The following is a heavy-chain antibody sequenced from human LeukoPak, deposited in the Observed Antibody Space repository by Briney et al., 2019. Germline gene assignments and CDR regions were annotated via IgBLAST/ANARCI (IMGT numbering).Heavy chain of an antibody. CDR3: ARNMVRGVTDSFDI. V-gene: IGHV4-61*03. CDR2: VHYSGST. J-gene: IGHJ3*02. Sequence: SETLSLTCTVSGVSVSSDNYYWSWIRQPPGRGLEWVGCVHYSGSTNYSPSVKSRVTISIDTFRNHFSLKLSSVTAADTAVYYCARNMVRGVTDSFDIWGQGTMVTVSS. D-gene: IGHD3-10*01. CDR1: GVSVSSDNYY.